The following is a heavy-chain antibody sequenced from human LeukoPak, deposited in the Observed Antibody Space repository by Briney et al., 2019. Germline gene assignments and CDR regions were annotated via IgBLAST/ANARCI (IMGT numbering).Heavy chain of an antibody. V-gene: IGHV4-34*01. CDR1: GGSFSGYY. J-gene: IGHJ5*02. CDR3: AARSNWFDP. Sequence: KPSETLSLTCAAYGGSFSGYYWSWIRQPPGKGLEWIGEINHSGSTNYNPSLKSRVTISVDTSKNQFSLKLSSVTAADTAVYYCAARSNWFDPWGQGTLVTVSS. CDR2: INHSGST.